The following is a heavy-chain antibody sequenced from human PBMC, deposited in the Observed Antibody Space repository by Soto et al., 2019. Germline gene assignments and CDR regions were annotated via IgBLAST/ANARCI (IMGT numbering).Heavy chain of an antibody. CDR1: GDSISSCGYF. CDR2: IYYSGSA. D-gene: IGHD2-8*01. J-gene: IGHJ5*02. Sequence: QVHLQESGPGLMKPSETLSLTCTVSGDSISSCGYFWSWIRQHAGKGLEWIGNIYYSGSADFNPSLKSRVTMSVDTSKNHFSIKIISVTAADTAVYYTARASAVYCSNTRCLNWFDPRGQGTLVTVSS. CDR3: ARASAVYCSNTRCLNWFDP. V-gene: IGHV4-31*02.